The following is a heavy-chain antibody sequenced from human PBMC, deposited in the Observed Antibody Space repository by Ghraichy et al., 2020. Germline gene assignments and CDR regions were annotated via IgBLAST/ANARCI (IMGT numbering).Heavy chain of an antibody. CDR2: INHSGST. CDR1: GGSFSGYY. CDR3: ARAYYDILTGYSNYYYYGMDV. D-gene: IGHD3-9*01. Sequence: SQTLSLTCAVYGGSFSGYYWSWIRQPPGKGLEWIWEINHSGSTNYNPSLKSRVTISVDTSKNQFSLKLSSVTAADTAVYYCARAYYDILTGYSNYYYYGMDVWGQGTTVTVSS. V-gene: IGHV4-34*01. J-gene: IGHJ6*02.